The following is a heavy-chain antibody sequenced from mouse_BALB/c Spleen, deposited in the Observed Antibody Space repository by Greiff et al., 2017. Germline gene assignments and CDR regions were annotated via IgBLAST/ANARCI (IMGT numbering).Heavy chain of an antibody. Sequence: EVQVVESGGDLVKPGGSLKLSCAASGFTFSSYGMSWVRQTPDKRLEWVATISSGGSYTYYPDSVKGRFTISRDNAKNTLYLQMSSLKSEDTAMYYCARGDYDDYAMDYWGQGTSVTVSS. D-gene: IGHD2-4*01. CDR1: GFTFSSYG. CDR2: ISSGGSYT. J-gene: IGHJ4*01. CDR3: ARGDYDDYAMDY. V-gene: IGHV5-6*01.